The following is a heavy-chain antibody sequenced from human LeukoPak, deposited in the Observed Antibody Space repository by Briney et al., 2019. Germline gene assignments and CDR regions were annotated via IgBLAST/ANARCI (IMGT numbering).Heavy chain of an antibody. CDR1: GGSFSGYY. J-gene: IGHJ4*02. Sequence: SETLSLTCAVYGGSFSGYYWSWIRQPPGKGLEWIGEINHSGSTNYNPSLKSRVTISVDTSKNQFSLKLSSVTAADTAMYYCARNGYGSGSSWWGQGTLVTVSS. CDR3: ARNGYGSGSSW. V-gene: IGHV4-34*01. CDR2: INHSGST. D-gene: IGHD3-10*01.